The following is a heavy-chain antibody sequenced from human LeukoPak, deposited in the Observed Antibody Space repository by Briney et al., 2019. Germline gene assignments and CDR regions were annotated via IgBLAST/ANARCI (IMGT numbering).Heavy chain of an antibody. CDR1: GFTFSSYS. D-gene: IGHD1-26*01. CDR2: ISSNSSYI. V-gene: IGHV3-21*01. J-gene: IGHJ4*02. CDR3: ARGVGVNSRPDY. Sequence: PGGSLRLSCAASGFTFSSYSMNWVRQAPGKGLEWVSSISSNSSYIYYADSVKGRFTISRDNAKNSLYLQMNSLRAEDTAVYYCARGVGVNSRPDYWGQGTLVTVSS.